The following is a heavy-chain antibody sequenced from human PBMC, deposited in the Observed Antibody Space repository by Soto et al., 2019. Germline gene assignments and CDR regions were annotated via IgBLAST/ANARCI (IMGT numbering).Heavy chain of an antibody. CDR2: INSDGGDT. D-gene: IGHD6-6*01. Sequence: GGSLRLSCAASGFTFSSFWMHWVRQAPGKRLVWVSRINSDGGDTGYADSVKGRFTISRDNAKNTLYLQMNSLRVEDTAVYYCASGQSMPARPNDYWGQGTLVTVSS. CDR3: ASGQSMPARPNDY. CDR1: GFTFSSFW. V-gene: IGHV3-74*01. J-gene: IGHJ4*02.